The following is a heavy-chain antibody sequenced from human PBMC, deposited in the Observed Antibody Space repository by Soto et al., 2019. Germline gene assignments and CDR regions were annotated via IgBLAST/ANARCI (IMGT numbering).Heavy chain of an antibody. V-gene: IGHV4-4*02. CDR2: TYHSGTT. CDR1: GDSINNSNW. CDR3: AREVNSSPARGPNWFDP. J-gene: IGHJ5*02. Sequence: QVQLQESGPGLVQPSGTLSLTCAVSGDSINNSNWWSWVRQTPGKGLEWIGETYHSGTTNYNPSLKTRVTISIDKSKNQLSLKMNSVTAADTAVYYCAREVNSSPARGPNWFDPWGQGTLVTVSS. D-gene: IGHD6-13*01.